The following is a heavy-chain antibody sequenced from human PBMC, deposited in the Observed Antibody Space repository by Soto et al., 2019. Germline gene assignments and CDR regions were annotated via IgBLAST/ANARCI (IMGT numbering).Heavy chain of an antibody. Sequence: GGSLRLSCAASGFTFSSYSMNWVRQAPGKGLEWVSSISSSSSYIYYADSVKGRFTISRDNAKNSLYLQMNSLRAEDTAVYYCARDVLGYCSGGSCYSGPGFDYWGQGTLVTVSS. J-gene: IGHJ4*02. CDR1: GFTFSSYS. CDR2: ISSSSSYI. V-gene: IGHV3-21*01. D-gene: IGHD2-15*01. CDR3: ARDVLGYCSGGSCYSGPGFDY.